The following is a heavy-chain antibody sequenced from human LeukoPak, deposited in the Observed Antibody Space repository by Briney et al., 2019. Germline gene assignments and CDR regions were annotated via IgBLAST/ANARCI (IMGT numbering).Heavy chain of an antibody. CDR2: ISGSSGST. D-gene: IGHD6-19*01. CDR3: ARDPFPSSGWTPMYFDY. J-gene: IGHJ4*02. V-gene: IGHV3-23*01. Sequence: GGSLRLSCAASGFTFSNYAMSWVRQAPGTGLEWVSAISGSSGSTYYADSVKGRFTISRDNSKNTLYLQMNSLRAEDTAVYYCARDPFPSSGWTPMYFDYWGQGTLVTVSS. CDR1: GFTFSNYA.